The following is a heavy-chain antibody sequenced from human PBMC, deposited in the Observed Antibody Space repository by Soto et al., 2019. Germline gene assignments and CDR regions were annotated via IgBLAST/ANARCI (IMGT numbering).Heavy chain of an antibody. CDR3: ACWYYYDSSGYPDRSTY. CDR1: GFTFSSYS. CDR2: ISSSSSYI. Sequence: EVQLVESGGGLVKPGASLRLSCAASGFTFSSYSMNWVRQAPGKGLEWVSSISSSSSYIYYADSVKGRFTISRDNAKNSLYLQMNSLRAEDTAVYYCACWYYYDSSGYPDRSTYWGQGTLVTVSS. D-gene: IGHD3-22*01. V-gene: IGHV3-21*01. J-gene: IGHJ4*02.